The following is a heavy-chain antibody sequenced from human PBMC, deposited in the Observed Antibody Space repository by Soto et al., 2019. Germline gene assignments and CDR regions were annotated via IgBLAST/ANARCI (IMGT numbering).Heavy chain of an antibody. D-gene: IGHD3-22*01. CDR1: GGPYSKYS. CDR2: IIPIFDIA. CDR3: ARSLLGDYYDSDGLDN. V-gene: IGHV1-69*02. Sequence: QVQLVQSGTEAKKPGSSVTVSCKASGGPYSKYSISWVRQAPGQGLEWMGRIIPIFDIANYAQKFQGRVTITADKSTSTVYMDLSSLRSEDTAVYYCARSLLGDYYDSDGLDNWGQGTLVTVSS. J-gene: IGHJ4*02.